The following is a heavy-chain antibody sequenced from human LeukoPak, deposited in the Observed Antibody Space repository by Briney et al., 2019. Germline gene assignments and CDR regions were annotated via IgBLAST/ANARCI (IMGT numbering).Heavy chain of an antibody. Sequence: GGSLRLSCAASGFTFSTYAMSWVRQAPGKGLEWVANIKQDGSEKYYVDSVKGRFTISRDNAKNSLYLQMNSLRAEDTAVYYCARELLVDYWGQGTLVTVSS. CDR3: ARELLVDY. CDR1: GFTFSTYA. J-gene: IGHJ4*02. V-gene: IGHV3-7*01. CDR2: IKQDGSEK. D-gene: IGHD2-21*01.